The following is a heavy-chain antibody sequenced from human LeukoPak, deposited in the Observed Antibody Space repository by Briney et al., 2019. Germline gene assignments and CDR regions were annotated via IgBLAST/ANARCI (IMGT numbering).Heavy chain of an antibody. J-gene: IGHJ4*02. D-gene: IGHD5-12*01. V-gene: IGHV3-30*02. Sequence: GGSLRLSCAASGFTFSSYGMHWVRQAPGKGLEWVAFIRYDGSSKYYADSVKGRFTISRDNFENALYLQMNSLRPEDTAVYHCARDSDSGYGPFASWGQGTLVTVSS. CDR3: ARDSDSGYGPFAS. CDR1: GFTFSSYG. CDR2: IRYDGSSK.